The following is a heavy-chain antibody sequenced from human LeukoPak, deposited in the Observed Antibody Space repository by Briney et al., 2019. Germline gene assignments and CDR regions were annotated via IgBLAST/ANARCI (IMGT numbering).Heavy chain of an antibody. Sequence: ASVKVSCKASGGTFSSYAISWVRQAPGQGLEWMGRIIPILGIANYAQKFQGRVTITADKSTSTAYMELSSLRSEDTAVYYCARNGGRFLEWLHIRQAFDIWGQGTMVTVSS. CDR3: ARNGGRFLEWLHIRQAFDI. CDR1: GGTFSSYA. V-gene: IGHV1-69*04. CDR2: IIPILGIA. J-gene: IGHJ3*02. D-gene: IGHD3-3*01.